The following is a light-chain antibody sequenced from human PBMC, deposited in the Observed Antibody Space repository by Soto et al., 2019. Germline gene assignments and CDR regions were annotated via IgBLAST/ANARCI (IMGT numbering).Light chain of an antibody. Sequence: DIQMTQSPSSLSASVGDRVTITCQASHDISRYLNWYQQKPGKPPKLLVYDASKLEMGVPSRFSGSGSGTDFTFTINSLQPEDIATYYCQQYENLPFTFGPGTKVDIK. J-gene: IGKJ3*01. CDR1: HDISRY. V-gene: IGKV1-33*01. CDR2: DAS. CDR3: QQYENLPFT.